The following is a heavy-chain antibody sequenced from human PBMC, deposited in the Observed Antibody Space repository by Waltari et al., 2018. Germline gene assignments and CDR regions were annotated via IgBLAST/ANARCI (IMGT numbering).Heavy chain of an antibody. CDR1: GGSFSGYY. V-gene: IGHV4-34*01. J-gene: IGHJ5*02. CDR2: INHSGST. CDR3: ARGRGFDP. Sequence: QVQLQQWGAGLLKPSETLSLTCAVHGGSFSGYYGSWIRQPPGKGLEWIGEINHSGSTNYNPSLKSRVTISVDTSKNQFSLKLSSVTAADTAVYYCARGRGFDPWGQGTLVTVSS.